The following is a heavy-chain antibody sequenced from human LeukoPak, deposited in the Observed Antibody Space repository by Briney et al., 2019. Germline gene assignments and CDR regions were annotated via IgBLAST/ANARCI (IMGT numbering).Heavy chain of an antibody. V-gene: IGHV4-39*07. J-gene: IGHJ3*02. CDR3: ARVWVSGWYDDAFDI. CDR2: IYYSGST. Sequence: PSETLSLTCTVSGGSISSSSYYWGWIRQPPGKGLEWIGSIYYSGSTYYNPSLKSRVTISVDTSKNQFSLKLSSVAAADTAVYYCARVWVSGWYDDAFDIWGQGTMVTVSS. D-gene: IGHD6-19*01. CDR1: GGSISSSSYY.